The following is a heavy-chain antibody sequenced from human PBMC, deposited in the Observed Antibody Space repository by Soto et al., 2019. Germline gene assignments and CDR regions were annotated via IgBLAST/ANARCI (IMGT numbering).Heavy chain of an antibody. Sequence: GGSLRLSCAASGFTFSSYAMNWVRQAPGKGLEWVSSVSANGRNTYYADSVKGRFTVSRDKSKNALFLQLDSLRVEDTAIYYCAKDLSSLGWLALGAPFDSWDRGTRVTV. D-gene: IGHD3-22*01. J-gene: IGHJ4*02. CDR1: GFTFSSYA. CDR3: AKDLSSLGWLALGAPFDS. V-gene: IGHV3-23*01. CDR2: VSANGRNT.